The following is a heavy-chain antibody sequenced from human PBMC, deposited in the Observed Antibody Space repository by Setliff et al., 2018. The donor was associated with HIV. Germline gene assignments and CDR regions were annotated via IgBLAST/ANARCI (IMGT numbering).Heavy chain of an antibody. CDR1: GGSFSNYY. CDR3: ARPRVGDDAFNI. CDR2: INHGGST. V-gene: IGHV4-34*01. J-gene: IGHJ3*02. Sequence: TSETLSLTCAVYGGSFSNYYWSWIRQSPGEGLEWIGEINHGGSTNYNPSLKSRVTMSVDTSKNQFSLQLTSVTAADTAVYFCARPRVGDDAFNIWSQGTLVTVSS.